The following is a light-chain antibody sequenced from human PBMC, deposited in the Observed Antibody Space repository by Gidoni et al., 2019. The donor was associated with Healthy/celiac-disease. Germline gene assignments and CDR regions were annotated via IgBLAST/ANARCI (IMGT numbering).Light chain of an antibody. V-gene: IGKV1D-12*01. J-gene: IGKJ3*01. Sequence: DIQMTQSPSSVSASVGDRVTITCRASQGIRSWLAWYQQKPGNAPKLLIYAASSLQSGVPSRFSGSGSGTYFTLTISSLHPEDFATYYFQQANSFPPLFGPGTKVDIK. CDR2: AAS. CDR1: QGIRSW. CDR3: QQANSFPPL.